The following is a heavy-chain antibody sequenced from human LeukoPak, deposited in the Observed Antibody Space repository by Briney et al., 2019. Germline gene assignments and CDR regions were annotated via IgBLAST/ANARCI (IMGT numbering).Heavy chain of an antibody. CDR3: AKGEKWELLSTFDY. J-gene: IGHJ4*02. Sequence: PGGSLRLSCAASGFTFDDYAMHWVRQAPGKGLEWVSGISWNNGSIGYADSVKGRFTISRDNAKNSLYLQMNSLRAEDMALYYCAKGEKWELLSTFDYWGQGTLVTVSS. CDR2: ISWNNGSI. D-gene: IGHD1-26*01. V-gene: IGHV3-9*03. CDR1: GFTFDDYA.